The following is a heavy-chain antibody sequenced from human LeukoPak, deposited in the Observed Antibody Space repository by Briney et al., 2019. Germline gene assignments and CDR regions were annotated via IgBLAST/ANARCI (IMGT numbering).Heavy chain of an antibody. J-gene: IGHJ6*02. CDR2: IYSGDTT. V-gene: IGHV3-66*01. CDR1: GFTVSSDF. CDR3: ARVPGYYYGMDV. Sequence: GGSLRLSCAASGFTVSSDFMSWVRQAPGEGLEWVSVIYSGDTTYYADSVKGRFTISRDNAKNSLYLQMNSLRAEDTAVYYCARVPGYYYGMDVWGQGTTVTVSS.